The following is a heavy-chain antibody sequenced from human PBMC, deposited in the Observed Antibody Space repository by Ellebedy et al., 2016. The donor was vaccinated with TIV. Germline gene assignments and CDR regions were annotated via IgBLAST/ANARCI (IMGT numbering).Heavy chain of an antibody. CDR3: ARGLDYYDSRSYNWFDP. D-gene: IGHD3-22*01. Sequence: GESLKISCAASAFTFSTYWMHWVRQGPGKGLVWVSRINSDGSSTSYADSVKGRFTISRDNAKNTLYLQMNSLRAEDTAVYYCARGLDYYDSRSYNWFDPWGQGTLVTVSS. J-gene: IGHJ5*02. CDR1: AFTFSTYW. CDR2: INSDGSST. V-gene: IGHV3-74*01.